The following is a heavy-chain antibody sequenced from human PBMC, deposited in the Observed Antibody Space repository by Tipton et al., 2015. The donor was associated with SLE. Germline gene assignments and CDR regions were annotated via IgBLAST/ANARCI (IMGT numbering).Heavy chain of an antibody. Sequence: TLSLTCTVSGGSISSYYWSWIRQPPGKGLEWIGYIYDIGSTNYNPSLKSRVTMSVDTSENQLSLKLTFVTAADTAVYYCARLGTGIFDYWGQGTLVTVSS. J-gene: IGHJ4*02. CDR3: ARLGTGIFDY. CDR1: GGSISSYY. V-gene: IGHV4-59*01. D-gene: IGHD1-1*01. CDR2: IYDIGST.